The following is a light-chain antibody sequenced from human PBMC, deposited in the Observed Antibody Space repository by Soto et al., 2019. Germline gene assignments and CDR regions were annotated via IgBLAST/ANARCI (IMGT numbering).Light chain of an antibody. Sequence: DIQMTQSPSSLSASLGDRVSITCQSSQDISNYLNWYQQKPGKAPKLLIYDASNLETGVPSRFSGSGSGTDFTFTISSLQPEDVATYYCQQYDNIPLTFGGGTKVDIK. CDR3: QQYDNIPLT. CDR2: DAS. CDR1: QDISNY. V-gene: IGKV1-33*01. J-gene: IGKJ4*01.